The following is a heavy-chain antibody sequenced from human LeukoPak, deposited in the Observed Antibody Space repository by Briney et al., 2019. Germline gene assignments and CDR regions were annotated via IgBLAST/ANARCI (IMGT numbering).Heavy chain of an antibody. D-gene: IGHD3-10*01. CDR2: ISGSGGGT. Sequence: PGGSLRLSCAVSGFTFSSYAMSWVRQAPGKGLEWVSVISGSGGGTYYADSVKGRFTISRDNSKNTLYLQINSLRAEDTAVYYCAKFGGYGSGSYYNPDYWGQGTLVTVSS. CDR3: AKFGGYGSGSYYNPDY. V-gene: IGHV3-23*01. CDR1: GFTFSSYA. J-gene: IGHJ4*02.